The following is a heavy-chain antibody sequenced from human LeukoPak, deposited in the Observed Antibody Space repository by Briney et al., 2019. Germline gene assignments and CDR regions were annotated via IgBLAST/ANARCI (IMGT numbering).Heavy chain of an antibody. CDR1: GFTFDYYW. CDR2: ISYDGSNK. V-gene: IGHV3-30-3*01. CDR3: ARGEPYYYDSSGYYCDY. J-gene: IGHJ4*02. D-gene: IGHD3-22*01. Sequence: GGSLRLSCAASGFTFDYYWMHWVRQAPGKGLEWVAVISYDGSNKYYADSVKGRFTISRDNSKNTLYLQMNSLRAEDTAVYYCARGEPYYYDSSGYYCDYWGQGTLVTVSS.